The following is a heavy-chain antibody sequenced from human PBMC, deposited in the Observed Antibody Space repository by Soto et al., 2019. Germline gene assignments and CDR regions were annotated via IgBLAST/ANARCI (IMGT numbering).Heavy chain of an antibody. CDR1: GGSFSAYY. CDR3: VKPPVITASYYYYDMDV. J-gene: IGHJ6*02. V-gene: IGHV4-34*12. CDR2: IIHSEST. D-gene: IGHD4-4*01. Sequence: KPSETLSLTCAVYGGSFSAYYWSWVRQPPGKGLEWIGEIIHSESTKYNPSLKSRVTISVDTSKNQFSLKLSSVTAADTAVYYCVKPPVITASYYYYDMDVWGQGTTVTVSS.